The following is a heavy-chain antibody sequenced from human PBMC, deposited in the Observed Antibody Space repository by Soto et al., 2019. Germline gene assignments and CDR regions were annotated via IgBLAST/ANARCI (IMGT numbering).Heavy chain of an antibody. V-gene: IGHV3-21*01. CDR2: ISSSSSYI. Sequence: EVQLVESGGGLVKPGGSLRLSCAASGFTFSSYSMNWVRQAPGKGLEWVSSISSSSSYIYYADSVKGRFTISRDNAKNSLYLQMNSLTAEDTAVYYCARDETYYYDSSGYNDYWGQGTLVTVSS. CDR3: ARDETYYYDSSGYNDY. D-gene: IGHD3-22*01. CDR1: GFTFSSYS. J-gene: IGHJ4*02.